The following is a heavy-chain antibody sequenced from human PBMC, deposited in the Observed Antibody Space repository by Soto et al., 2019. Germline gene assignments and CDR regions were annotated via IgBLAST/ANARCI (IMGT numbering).Heavy chain of an antibody. CDR3: TRRSSSSRENWFDP. V-gene: IGHV3-73*02. J-gene: IGHJ5*02. CDR2: IRSKANSYAT. Sequence: EVQLVESGGGLVLPGGSLKLSCAASGFTFSGSAMHWVRQASGKGLEWVGRIRSKANSYATAYAASVKGRFTISRDDSKNTAYLQMNSLKTEDTAVYYCTRRSSSSRENWFDPWGQGTLVTVSS. CDR1: GFTFSGSA. D-gene: IGHD6-13*01.